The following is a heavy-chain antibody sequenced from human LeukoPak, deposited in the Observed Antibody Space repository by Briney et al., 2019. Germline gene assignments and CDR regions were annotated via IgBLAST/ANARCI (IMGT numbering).Heavy chain of an antibody. D-gene: IGHD4-17*01. J-gene: IGHJ3*02. CDR2: ISSSSSYI. CDR1: GFTFSTYA. V-gene: IGHV3-21*01. CDR3: ARDLSPPHYGDYDPDAFDI. Sequence: PGGSLRLSCAASGFTFSTYAMNWVRPAPGKGLEWVSSISSSSSYIYYADSVKGRFTISRDNAKNSLYLQMNSLRAEDTAVYYCARDLSPPHYGDYDPDAFDIWGQGTMVTVSS.